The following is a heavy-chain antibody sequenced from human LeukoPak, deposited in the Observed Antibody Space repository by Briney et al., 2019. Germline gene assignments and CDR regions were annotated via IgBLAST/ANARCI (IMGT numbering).Heavy chain of an antibody. V-gene: IGHV3-9*01. CDR3: AGTQDYGGNLGTSHTFDY. J-gene: IGHJ4*02. CDR2: ISWNSGSI. CDR1: GFTFDDYA. Sequence: GRSLRLSCAASGFTFDDYAMHWVRQAPGKGLEWVSGISWNSGSIGYADSVKGRFTISRDNAKNSLYLQMNSLRAEDTALYYCAGTQDYGGNLGTSHTFDYWGQGTLVTVSS. D-gene: IGHD4-23*01.